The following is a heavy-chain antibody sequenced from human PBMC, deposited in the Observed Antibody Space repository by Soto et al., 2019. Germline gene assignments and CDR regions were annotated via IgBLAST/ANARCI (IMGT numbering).Heavy chain of an antibody. CDR2: IWYDGSNK. CDR1: GFTFSSYG. Sequence: PGGSLRLSCAASGFTFSSYGMHWVRQAPGKGLEWVAVIWYDGSNKYYADSVKGRFTISRDNSKNTRYLQMNSLRAEDTAVYYCAFSKGIAAALGPSILDYWGQGTLVTVSS. CDR3: AFSKGIAAALGPSILDY. V-gene: IGHV3-33*01. D-gene: IGHD6-13*01. J-gene: IGHJ4*02.